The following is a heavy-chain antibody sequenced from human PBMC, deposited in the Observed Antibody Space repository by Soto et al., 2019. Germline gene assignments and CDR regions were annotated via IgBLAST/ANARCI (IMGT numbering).Heavy chain of an antibody. CDR2: ITASGSRT. CDR1: GFTLNSYA. D-gene: IGHD5-12*01. V-gene: IGHV3-23*01. Sequence: GGSLRLSCEDSGFTLNSYALTWVRQAPGKGLEWVADITASGSRTLYADSVKGRFTISRDDSRSTLFLQMNRLRVEDTAVYYCARAVATISYSGVDVWGQGATVTVYS. J-gene: IGHJ6*02. CDR3: ARAVATISYSGVDV.